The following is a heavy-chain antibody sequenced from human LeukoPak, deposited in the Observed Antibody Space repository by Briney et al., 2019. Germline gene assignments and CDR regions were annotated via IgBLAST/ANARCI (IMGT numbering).Heavy chain of an antibody. Sequence: SQTLSRTCTVSGGSISSGDYYWTWIRQPPGKGLEWIGYIYYSGSTYYNPSLKSRVTFSVDTSKNQFSLKLSSVTAADTAVYYCARQEAGNWYFDLWGRGTLVTVSS. D-gene: IGHD6-19*01. CDR2: IYYSGST. J-gene: IGHJ2*01. CDR1: GGSISSGDYY. V-gene: IGHV4-30-4*01. CDR3: ARQEAGNWYFDL.